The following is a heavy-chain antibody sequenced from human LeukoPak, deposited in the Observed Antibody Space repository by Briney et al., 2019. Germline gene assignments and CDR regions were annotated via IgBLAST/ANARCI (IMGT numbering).Heavy chain of an antibody. CDR1: GYTFTGYY. V-gene: IGHV1-2*02. CDR2: INPNSGGT. D-gene: IGHD2-21*02. Sequence: ASVKVSCKASGYTFTGYYMHWVRQAPGQGLEWMGWINPNSGGTNYAQKFQGRVTMTRDTSISTAYMELSRLRTDDTAVYYCASEVAYCGGDCYSGGMDVWGQGTTVTVSS. CDR3: ASEVAYCGGDCYSGGMDV. J-gene: IGHJ6*02.